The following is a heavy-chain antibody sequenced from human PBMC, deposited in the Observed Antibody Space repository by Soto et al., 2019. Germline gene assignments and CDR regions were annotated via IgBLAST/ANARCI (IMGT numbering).Heavy chain of an antibody. CDR3: ARGNLDV. CDR2: TSNDGSNT. D-gene: IGHD1-7*01. CDR1: SFTLSKFV. V-gene: IGHV3-30-3*01. Sequence: GGSLRLSCAASSFTLSKFVMHWVRQAPGRGLEWVAVTSNDGSNTFYADSVKGRFTISRDNSKNTVYLQMNSLRTEDTAVYYCARGNLDVWGQGTTVTVSS. J-gene: IGHJ6*02.